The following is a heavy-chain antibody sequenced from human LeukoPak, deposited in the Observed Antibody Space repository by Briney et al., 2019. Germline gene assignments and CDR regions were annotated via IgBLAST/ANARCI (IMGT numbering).Heavy chain of an antibody. CDR1: GGSISSVGYY. CDR2: IYHSGTT. Sequence: PSQTLSLTCTFSGGSISSVGYYWSWIRQHPGKGLEWIGYIYHSGTTYYNPSLMSRISISIDTSKNQFSLKLSSVTAADTAVYYCARGPRLDYWGQGTLVTVSS. V-gene: IGHV4-31*03. J-gene: IGHJ4*02. CDR3: ARGPRLDY.